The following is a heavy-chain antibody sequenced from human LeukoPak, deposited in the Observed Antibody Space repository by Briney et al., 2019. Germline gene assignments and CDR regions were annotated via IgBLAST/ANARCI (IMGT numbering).Heavy chain of an antibody. CDR2: IKQDGSEK. J-gene: IGHJ5*02. CDR3: AKSRAYCGGDCYPPLWFDP. Sequence: PGGSLRLSCAASGFTFSSYWMSWVRQAPGKGLEWVANIKQDGSEKYYVDSVKGRFTISRDNAKSSLYLQMNSLRAEDTAVYYCAKSRAYCGGDCYPPLWFDPWGQGTLVTVSS. CDR1: GFTFSSYW. V-gene: IGHV3-7*03. D-gene: IGHD2-21*02.